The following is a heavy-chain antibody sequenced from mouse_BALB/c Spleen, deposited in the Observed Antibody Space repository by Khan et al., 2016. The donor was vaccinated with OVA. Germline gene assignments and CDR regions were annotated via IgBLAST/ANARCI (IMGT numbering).Heavy chain of an antibody. CDR2: IYPGTDNS. CDR3: ACEEDLVHFDH. J-gene: IGHJ2*01. Sequence: QVELVESGAELVRPGASVKLSCKTSGYIFTSYWIHWVKQMPGQGLEWIARIYPGTDNSYYNEKFKDKATLTADNSSSTAYMQLSSLKSEDSDVDSGACEEDLVHFDHWGQGTTLTVSS. CDR1: GYIFTSYW. V-gene: IGHV1-76*01.